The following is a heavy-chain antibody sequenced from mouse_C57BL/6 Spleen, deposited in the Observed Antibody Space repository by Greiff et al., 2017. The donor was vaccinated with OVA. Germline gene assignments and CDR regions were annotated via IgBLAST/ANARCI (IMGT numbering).Heavy chain of an antibody. Sequence: VKLQQSGAELVRPGASVTLSCKASGYTFTDYEMHWVKQTPVHGLEWIGAIDPETGGTAYNQKFKGKAILTADKSSSTAYMELRSLTSEDSAVYYCTSTVVATYWYFDVWGTGTTVTVSS. CDR1: GYTFTDYE. V-gene: IGHV1-15*01. J-gene: IGHJ1*03. CDR3: TSTVVATYWYFDV. D-gene: IGHD1-1*01. CDR2: IDPETGGT.